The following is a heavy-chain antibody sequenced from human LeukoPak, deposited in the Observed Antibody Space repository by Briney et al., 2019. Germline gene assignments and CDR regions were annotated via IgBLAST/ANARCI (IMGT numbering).Heavy chain of an antibody. J-gene: IGHJ4*02. CDR3: AKDLNTVTTGAPPFFDY. CDR1: GFTFSSYA. V-gene: IGHV3-23*01. CDR2: ISGSGGST. D-gene: IGHD4-17*01. Sequence: PGGSLRLSCAASGFTFSSYAMSWVRQAPGKGLEWVSAISGSGGSTYYADSVRGRFTISRDNSKNTLYLQMNSLRAEDTAVYYCAKDLNTVTTGAPPFFDYWGQGTLVTVSS.